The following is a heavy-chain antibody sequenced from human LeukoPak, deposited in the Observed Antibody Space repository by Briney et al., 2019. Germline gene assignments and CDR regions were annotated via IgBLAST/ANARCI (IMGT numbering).Heavy chain of an antibody. V-gene: IGHV5-51*01. D-gene: IGHD4-23*01. Sequence: GESLKISCKSSGYTFTGYWIGWVRQMPGKGLEWMGIISPGDSDTRYSPSFQGQVTMSAGKSINTAYLQWGSLKASDTAMYYCARGRGATVITNFDYWGQGTLVTVSS. CDR3: ARGRGATVITNFDY. J-gene: IGHJ4*02. CDR2: ISPGDSDT. CDR1: GYTFTGYW.